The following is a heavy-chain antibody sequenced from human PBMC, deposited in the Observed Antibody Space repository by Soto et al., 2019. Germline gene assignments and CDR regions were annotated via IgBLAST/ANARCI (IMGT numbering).Heavy chain of an antibody. Sequence: SETLSLTCTVSGGSISSYYWSWIRQPPGKGLEWIGYIYYSGSTNYNPSLKSRVTISVDTSKNQFSLKLSSVTAADTAVYYCARGSAYYYGSGSYFFGYWGQGTLVTVSS. D-gene: IGHD3-10*01. CDR1: GGSISSYY. J-gene: IGHJ4*02. CDR2: IYYSGST. CDR3: ARGSAYYYGSGSYFFGY. V-gene: IGHV4-59*01.